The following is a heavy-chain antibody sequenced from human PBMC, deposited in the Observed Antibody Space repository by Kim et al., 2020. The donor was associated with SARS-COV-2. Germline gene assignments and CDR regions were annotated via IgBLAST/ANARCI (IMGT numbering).Heavy chain of an antibody. CDR3: AKRSADRYCSGSNCYHFDF. V-gene: IGHV3-30*18. Sequence: GGSLRLSCAASGFTFSSYGMHWVRQAPGKGLEWVAVISYNGNSKYYADPVKGRFTISRDNSENTLYLQMDSLRPEDTAVYYCAKRSADRYCSGSNCYHFDFRGQGTLLTVSS. CDR1: GFTFSSYG. D-gene: IGHD2-15*01. CDR2: ISYNGNSK. J-gene: IGHJ4*02.